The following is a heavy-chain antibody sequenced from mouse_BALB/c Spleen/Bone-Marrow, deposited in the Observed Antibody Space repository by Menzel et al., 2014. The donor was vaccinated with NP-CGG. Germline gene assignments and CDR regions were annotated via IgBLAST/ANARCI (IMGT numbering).Heavy chain of an antibody. CDR2: IRNKANGYTT. J-gene: IGHJ1*01. CDR3: ARDENVGIYWYFDV. V-gene: IGHV7-3*02. CDR1: GFTFTDYY. Sequence: EVQLVESGGGSVQPGGSLRLSCATSGFTFTDYYMSWVRQPPGKALEWLGFIRNKANGYTTEYSASVKGRFTISRDNSQRILYLQMNTQRAEDSATYYCARDENVGIYWYFDVWGAGTTVIVSS.